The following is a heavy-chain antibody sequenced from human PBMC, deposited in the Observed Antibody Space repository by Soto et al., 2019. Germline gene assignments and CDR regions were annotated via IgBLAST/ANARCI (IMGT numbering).Heavy chain of an antibody. CDR2: ISAYNGNT. V-gene: IGHV1-18*04. CDR3: ARVGAEHRSGLSRFAY. Sequence: QVQLVQSGAEVKKPGASVKVSCKASGYSFTSYGISWVRQAPGQGLAWMGWISAYNGNTNHAQKLQGRVTMTTDTSTSTAYMELRSLRSDDTAVYYCARVGAEHRSGLSRFAYWCEGTLVAVSS. CDR1: GYSFTSYG. J-gene: IGHJ4*02. D-gene: IGHD1-26*01.